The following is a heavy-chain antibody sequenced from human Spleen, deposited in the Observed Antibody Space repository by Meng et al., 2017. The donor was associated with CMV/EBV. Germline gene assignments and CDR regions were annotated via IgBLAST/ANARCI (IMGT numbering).Heavy chain of an antibody. CDR3: ARGGGSYDY. CDR2: IYHNGNT. V-gene: IGHV4-59*01. D-gene: IGHD1-26*01. Sequence: SETLSLTCTVPTGAIRSYYWSWIRQPPGKGLEWIGYIYHNGNTNYNPSLNSRVTISIDTSKNQFSLKVTSVTAADTAMYYCARGGGSYDYWGQGAQVTVSS. CDR1: TGAIRSYY. J-gene: IGHJ4*02.